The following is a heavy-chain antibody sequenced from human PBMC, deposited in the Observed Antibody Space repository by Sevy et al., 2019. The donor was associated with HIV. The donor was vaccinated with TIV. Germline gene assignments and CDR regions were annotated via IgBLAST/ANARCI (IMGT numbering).Heavy chain of an antibody. Sequence: GGSLRLSCVASGFNFRNFWMSWVRQAPGKGLGCVADIKQDGSEAYYVDSVKGRFTISRDNAKNSLYLQMNSLRDEDTAMYFCVRDKEVGASILDAWGQGTPVTISS. J-gene: IGHJ5*02. CDR3: VRDKEVGASILDA. D-gene: IGHD1-26*01. V-gene: IGHV3-7*03. CDR1: GFNFRNFW. CDR2: IKQDGSEA.